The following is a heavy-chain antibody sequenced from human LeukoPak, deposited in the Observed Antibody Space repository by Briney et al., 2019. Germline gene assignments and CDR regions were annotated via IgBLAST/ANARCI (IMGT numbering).Heavy chain of an antibody. CDR2: IYHSGST. CDR1: GGSISSGGYS. V-gene: IGHV4-30-2*01. CDR3: ARDRGDGMDV. J-gene: IGHJ6*02. Sequence: SETLSLTCAVSGGSISSGGYSWSWIRQPPGKGLEWNGYIYHSGSTYYNPSLKSRVTISVDRSKNQFSLKLSSVTAADTAVYYCARDRGDGMDVWGQGTTVTVSS.